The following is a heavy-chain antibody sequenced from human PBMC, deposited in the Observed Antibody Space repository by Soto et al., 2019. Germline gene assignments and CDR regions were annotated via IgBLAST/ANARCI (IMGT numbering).Heavy chain of an antibody. CDR2: IIPVFGIV. CDR3: GAGRIVVGGSRAYHGMDV. Sequence: SVKVSCKASGGNPSNSAFSWVRQAPGQGLEWMGGIIPVFGIVTYAQTFQDRVTITADESMTTSYLELSSLRSEDTAVYYCGAGRIVVGGSRAYHGMDVWGQGTSVTVSS. CDR1: GGNPSNSA. V-gene: IGHV1-69*13. J-gene: IGHJ6*02. D-gene: IGHD6-19*01.